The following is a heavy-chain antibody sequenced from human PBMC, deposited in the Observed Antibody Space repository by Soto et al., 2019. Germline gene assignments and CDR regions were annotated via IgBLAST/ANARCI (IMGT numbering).Heavy chain of an antibody. V-gene: IGHV4-31*03. CDR3: ARFGATVTILFFDY. D-gene: IGHD4-4*01. J-gene: IGHJ4*02. Sequence: PSETLSLTCTVSGGSISSGGYYWSWIRQHPGKGLEWIGYIYYSGSTYYNPSLKSRVTISVDTSKNQFSLRLSSVTAADTAVYYCARFGATVTILFFDYWGQGTLVTVSS. CDR2: IYYSGST. CDR1: GGSISSGGYY.